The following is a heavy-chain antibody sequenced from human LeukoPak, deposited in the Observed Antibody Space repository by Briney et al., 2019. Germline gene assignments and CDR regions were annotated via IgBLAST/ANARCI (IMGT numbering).Heavy chain of an antibody. D-gene: IGHD3-22*01. CDR3: ARRDSSGYNNWFDP. Sequence: GESLKISCKGSGYTFTTYWIAWVRQMPGKGLEWMGTIYPGDSDTRYSPSFQGQVTISADKSINTAYLQWSSLKASDTAMYYCARRDSSGYNNWFDPWGQGTLVTVSS. CDR1: GYTFTTYW. CDR2: IYPGDSDT. J-gene: IGHJ5*02. V-gene: IGHV5-51*01.